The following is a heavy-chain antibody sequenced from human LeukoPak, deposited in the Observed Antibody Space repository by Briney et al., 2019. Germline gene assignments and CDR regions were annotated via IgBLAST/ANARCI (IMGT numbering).Heavy chain of an antibody. Sequence: PSETLSLICAVYGGSFSGYYWSWIRQPPGKGLEWIGEINHSGSTNYNPSLKSRVTMSVDTSKNQFSLELTSVTAADTAVYYCATEGRGSTWYNWFDPWGQGTLVTVSS. CDR2: INHSGST. V-gene: IGHV4-34*01. CDR3: ATEGRGSTWYNWFDP. CDR1: GGSFSGYY. D-gene: IGHD6-13*01. J-gene: IGHJ5*02.